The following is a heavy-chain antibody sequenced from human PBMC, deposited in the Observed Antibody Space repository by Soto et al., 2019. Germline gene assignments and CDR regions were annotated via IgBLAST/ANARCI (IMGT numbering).Heavy chain of an antibody. CDR2: ISSTSTYI. CDR3: ANGHTPGIRDYGMDV. V-gene: IGHV3-21*01. Sequence: EVQLVESGGGLVKPGGSLRLSCAASGFTFSDYAMSWLRQAPGKGLEWVSSISSTSTYIFYADSVTGRVAISRDNAKNSLYLQMNGLSAEDTAVYYCANGHTPGIRDYGMDVWGQGTTVTVSS. J-gene: IGHJ6*02. CDR1: GFTFSDYA. D-gene: IGHD3-10*01.